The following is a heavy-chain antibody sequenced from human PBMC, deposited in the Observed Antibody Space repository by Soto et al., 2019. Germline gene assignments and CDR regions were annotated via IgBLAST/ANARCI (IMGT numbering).Heavy chain of an antibody. Sequence: QVQLVESGGGVVQPGGSLRLSCVASGFTFSNYGMHWVRQTPGKGLEWVAMTWYDGINKYYADSVKDRFTISRYNSKNTLYLQMNSLRDEDSAVYYCATELNDMEAFDIWGQGTMVTVAS. J-gene: IGHJ3*02. CDR3: ATELNDMEAFDI. V-gene: IGHV3-33*01. D-gene: IGHD1-1*01. CDR1: GFTFSNYG. CDR2: TWYDGINK.